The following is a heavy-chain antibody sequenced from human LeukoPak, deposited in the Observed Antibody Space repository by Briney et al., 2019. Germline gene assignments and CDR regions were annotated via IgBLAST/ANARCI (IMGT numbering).Heavy chain of an antibody. D-gene: IGHD3-22*01. CDR3: AKGKRVIATTPSDV. J-gene: IGHJ6*02. V-gene: IGHV3-23*01. Sequence: GGSLRLSCAASGFTVSSYAMSWVRQAPGKGLEWVSAISGSGGSKYYADSVKGRFTISRDNSKNTLYLQMNSLRAEDTAVYYCAKGKRVIATTPSDVWGQGTTVTVSS. CDR2: ISGSGGSK. CDR1: GFTVSSYA.